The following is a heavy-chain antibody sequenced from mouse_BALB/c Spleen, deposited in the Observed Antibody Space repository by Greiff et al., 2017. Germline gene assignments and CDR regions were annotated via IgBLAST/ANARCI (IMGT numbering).Heavy chain of an antibody. CDR2: IDPETGGT. CDR1: GYTFTDYE. V-gene: IGHV1-15*01. CDR3: TRLYYYAIDY. Sequence: VQLQESGAELVRPGASVTLSCKASGYTFTDYEMHWVKQTPVHGLEWIGAIDPETGGTAYNQKFKGKATLTADKSSSTAYMELRSLTSEDSAVYYCTRLYYYAIDYWGQGTSVTVSS. J-gene: IGHJ4*01.